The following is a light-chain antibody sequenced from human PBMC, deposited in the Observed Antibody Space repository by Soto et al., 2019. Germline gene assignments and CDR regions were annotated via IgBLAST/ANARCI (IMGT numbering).Light chain of an antibody. Sequence: QSVLTQPASVSGSPGQSITISCTGTSSDVGGYNYVSWYQQHPGKAPKLLIYDVSNRPSGVSNRFSGSKSGNTASLTISVLQAEDEADSYCSSYTSSSSVVFGGGTKLTVL. CDR2: DVS. CDR1: SSDVGGYNY. CDR3: SSYTSSSSVV. J-gene: IGLJ2*01. V-gene: IGLV2-14*01.